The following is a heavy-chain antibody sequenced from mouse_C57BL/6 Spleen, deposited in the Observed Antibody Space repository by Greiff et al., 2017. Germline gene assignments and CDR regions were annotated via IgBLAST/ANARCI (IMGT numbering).Heavy chain of an antibody. CDR3: AREEGWDRGVY. D-gene: IGHD3-3*01. CDR1: GYTFTSYW. CDR2: IYPGSGST. J-gene: IGHJ2*01. Sequence: QVQLKQPGAELVKPGASVKMSCKASGYTFTSYWITWVKQRPGQGLEWIGDIYPGSGSTNYNEKFKSKATLTVDTSSSTAYMQLSSLTSEDSAVYYCAREEGWDRGVYWGQGTTLTVSS. V-gene: IGHV1-55*01.